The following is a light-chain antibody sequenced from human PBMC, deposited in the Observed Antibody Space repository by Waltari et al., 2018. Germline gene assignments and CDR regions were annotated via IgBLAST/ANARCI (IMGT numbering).Light chain of an antibody. CDR1: QSVGSE. CDR3: QQYDDWPLT. CDR2: GAS. Sequence: ETVLPQSPAPLPFSPGERATLSRRPSQSVGSELAWYQHKFGQAPRLLIYGASTRPPGVPTRFSSSGSGTEFTLTISSLQSEDFALYYCQQYDDWPLTVGGGTKVAI. J-gene: IGKJ4*01. V-gene: IGKV3-15*01.